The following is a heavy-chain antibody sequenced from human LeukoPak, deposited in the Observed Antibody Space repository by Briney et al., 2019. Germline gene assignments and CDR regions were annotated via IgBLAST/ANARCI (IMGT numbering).Heavy chain of an antibody. J-gene: IGHJ4*02. D-gene: IGHD3-10*01. Sequence: PGGSLRLSCAASGFTFSSYSMNWVRQAPGKGLEWVSSISSSSSYIYYADSVKGRFTISRDNAKNSLYLQMNSLRAEDTAVYYCARDMVRLVRGVPDYWGQGTLVIVSS. CDR2: ISSSSSYI. CDR1: GFTFSSYS. CDR3: ARDMVRLVRGVPDY. V-gene: IGHV3-21*01.